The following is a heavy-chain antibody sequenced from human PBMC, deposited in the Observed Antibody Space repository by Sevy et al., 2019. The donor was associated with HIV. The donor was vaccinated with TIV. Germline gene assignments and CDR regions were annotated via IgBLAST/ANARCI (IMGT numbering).Heavy chain of an antibody. Sequence: GGSLRLSCAASGLALSDYYMAWIRQAPGKGLEWVSYISGGGATIYYADSVKGRFTISRDNAKATLHLQMNSLRVDDTAVYFWARDPFHFLGGGFRGQGTQVTVSS. J-gene: IGHJ4*02. V-gene: IGHV3-11*01. CDR3: ARDPFHFLGGGF. D-gene: IGHD3-16*01. CDR2: ISGGGATI. CDR1: GLALSDYY.